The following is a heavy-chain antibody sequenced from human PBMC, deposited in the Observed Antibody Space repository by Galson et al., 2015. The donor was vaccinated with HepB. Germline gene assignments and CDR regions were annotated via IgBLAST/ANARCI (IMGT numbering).Heavy chain of an antibody. CDR1: GYTFTSYA. Sequence: SVKVSCKASGYTFTSYAMNWVRQAPGQGLEWMGWINTNTGNPTYAQGFTGRFVFSLDTSASTAYLQISSLKAEDTAVYYCARAFMAVTTPSGAWYFDLWGRGTLVTVSS. V-gene: IGHV7-4-1*02. J-gene: IGHJ2*01. CDR3: ARAFMAVTTPSGAWYFDL. CDR2: INTNTGNP. D-gene: IGHD4-17*01.